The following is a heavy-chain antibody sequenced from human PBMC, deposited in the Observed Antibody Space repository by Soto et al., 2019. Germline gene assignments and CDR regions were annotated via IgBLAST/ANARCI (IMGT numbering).Heavy chain of an antibody. Sequence: NPSETLSLTCTVSGGSISSYYWSWIRQPPGKGLEWIGYIYYSGSTNYNPSLKSRVTISVDTSKNQFSLKLSSVTAADTAVYYCARRNRRLEFDYWGQGTLVTVSS. J-gene: IGHJ4*02. V-gene: IGHV4-59*08. CDR3: ARRNRRLEFDY. CDR2: IYYSGST. CDR1: GGSISSYY. D-gene: IGHD6-19*01.